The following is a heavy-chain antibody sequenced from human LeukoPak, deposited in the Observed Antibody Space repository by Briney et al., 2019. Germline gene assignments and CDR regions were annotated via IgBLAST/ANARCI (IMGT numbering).Heavy chain of an antibody. CDR3: ASQPEYYDFWSGYYNRVDYFDY. CDR2: INHSGST. J-gene: IGHJ4*02. CDR1: GGSFSGYY. Sequence: SETLSLTCAVYGGSFSGYYWSWIRQPPGKGLEWIGEINHSGSTNYNPSLKSRVTISVDTSKNQFSLKLSSVTAADTAVYYCASQPEYYDFWSGYYNRVDYFDYWGQGTLVTVSS. D-gene: IGHD3-3*01. V-gene: IGHV4-34*01.